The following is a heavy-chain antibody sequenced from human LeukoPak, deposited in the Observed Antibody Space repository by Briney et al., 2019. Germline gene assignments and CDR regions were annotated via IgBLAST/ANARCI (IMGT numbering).Heavy chain of an antibody. D-gene: IGHD3-22*01. V-gene: IGHV1-2*02. Sequence: ASVKVSCKASGYTFTGYYMHWVRQAPGQGLEWMGWINPNSGGTNYAQKFQGRVTMTRDTSISTAYMGLSRLRSDDTAVYYCARDPENPYYYDSSGYHQWGQGTLVTVSS. CDR2: INPNSGGT. CDR3: ARDPENPYYYDSSGYHQ. J-gene: IGHJ4*02. CDR1: GYTFTGYY.